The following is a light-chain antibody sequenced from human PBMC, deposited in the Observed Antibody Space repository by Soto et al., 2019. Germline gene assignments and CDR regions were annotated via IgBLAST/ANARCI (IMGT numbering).Light chain of an antibody. Sequence: ENVLTQSPGTLSLSPGERATLSCRASQTVTNSFFAWYQQKPGQPPRLLIHGISSRATGIPVRFSGSGSGTDFTLTISRLEPEDFVVYYCQQYSTLPHTFGRGTKLEV. CDR1: QTVTNSF. V-gene: IGKV3-20*01. J-gene: IGKJ2*01. CDR3: QQYSTLPHT. CDR2: GIS.